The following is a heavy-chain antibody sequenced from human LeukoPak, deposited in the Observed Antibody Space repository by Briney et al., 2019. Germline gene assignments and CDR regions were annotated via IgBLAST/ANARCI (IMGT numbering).Heavy chain of an antibody. V-gene: IGHV3-30*04. Sequence: GGSLRLSCAASGFTFNSFPMHWVRQAPGKGLEWVGLISFDESDKSYADSVEGRFTISRDNSKNTLYLQMNSLSAEDTAVYYCARVLGFGSPPAYWGQGTLVSVSS. CDR3: ARVLGFGSPPAY. J-gene: IGHJ4*02. CDR2: ISFDESDK. CDR1: GFTFNSFP. D-gene: IGHD3-10*01.